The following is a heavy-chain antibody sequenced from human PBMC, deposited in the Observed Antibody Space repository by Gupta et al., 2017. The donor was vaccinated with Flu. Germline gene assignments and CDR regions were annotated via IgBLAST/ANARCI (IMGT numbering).Heavy chain of an antibody. CDR3: AHRTVVVRGYDAFDI. CDR2: IYWNDDK. Sequence: QITLKESGPTLVKPTQTLTLTCTFSGFSLSTSGVGVGWIRQPPGKALEWLALIYWNDDKRYSPSLKSRLTITKDTSKNQVVLTMTNMDPVDTATYYCAHRTVVVRGYDAFDIWGQGTMVTVSS. J-gene: IGHJ3*02. CDR1: GFSLSTSGVG. V-gene: IGHV2-5*01. D-gene: IGHD3-22*01.